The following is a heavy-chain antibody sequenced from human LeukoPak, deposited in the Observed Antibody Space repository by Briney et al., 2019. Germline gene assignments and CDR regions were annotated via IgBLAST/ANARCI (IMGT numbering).Heavy chain of an antibody. D-gene: IGHD4-17*01. CDR1: GGSINSDYY. CDR2: IHFSGNT. J-gene: IGHJ4*02. V-gene: IGHV4-39*01. CDR3: ARDFGDYRVDY. Sequence: SETLSLTCTVSGGSINSDYYWGWIRQPPGKELEWIGTIHFSGNTYYNPSLKIRVAISADTSKNQFSLRLSSVTAADTAVYYCARDFGDYRVDYWGQGTLVIVSS.